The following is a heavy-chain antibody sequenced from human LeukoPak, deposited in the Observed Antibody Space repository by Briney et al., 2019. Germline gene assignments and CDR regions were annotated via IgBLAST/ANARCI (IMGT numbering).Heavy chain of an antibody. D-gene: IGHD3-16*02. J-gene: IGHJ2*01. CDR2: SYSGGSS. CDR3: AREEHYRRYFAL. V-gene: IGHV3-53*01. Sequence: GGSLRLSCAASGFTVSSNYMSWVRQAPGKGLEWVSVSYSGGSSYYADSVRGRFTISRDNSKNTLYLQMNTLRAEDTAVYFCAREEHYRRYFALWGRGTLVTVSS. CDR1: GFTVSSNY.